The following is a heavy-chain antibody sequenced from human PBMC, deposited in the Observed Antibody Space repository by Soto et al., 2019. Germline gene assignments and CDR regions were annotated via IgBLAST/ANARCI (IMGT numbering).Heavy chain of an antibody. CDR1: GFTFSSYA. Sequence: GGSLRLSCAASGFTFSSYAMSWVRQAPGKGLEWVSAISGSGGSTYYADSVKDRFTISRDNSKNTLYLQMNSLRAEDTAVYYCAKDXGKLRFLEWLLFGAFDIWGQGTMVTVSS. CDR2: ISGSGGST. CDR3: AKDXGKLRFLEWLLFGAFDI. J-gene: IGHJ3*02. V-gene: IGHV3-23*01. D-gene: IGHD3-3*01.